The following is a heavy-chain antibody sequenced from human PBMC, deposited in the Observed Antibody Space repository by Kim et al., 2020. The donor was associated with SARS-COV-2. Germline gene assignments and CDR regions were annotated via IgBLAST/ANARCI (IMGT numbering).Heavy chain of an antibody. J-gene: IGHJ3*02. CDR1: GFTVSSNY. V-gene: IGHV3-53*04. CDR3: ASGGHYYEMAGAFNI. D-gene: IGHD3-22*01. CDR2: IYSGGST. Sequence: GGSLRLSCAASGFTVSSNYMSWVRQAPGKGLEWVSAIYSGGSTYYADSVKGRFTITRHNSKNTLYLQMNSLVAEDTAVYYCASGGHYYEMAGAFNIWGQGTRVTVSS.